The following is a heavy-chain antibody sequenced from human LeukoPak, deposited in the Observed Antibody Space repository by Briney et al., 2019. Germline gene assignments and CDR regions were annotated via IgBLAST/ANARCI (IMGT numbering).Heavy chain of an antibody. CDR2: INSAGSGT. D-gene: IGHD5-12*01. CDR1: GFTISTYW. CDR3: ARALDIVATITPIDY. Sequence: GGSLRLSCAASGFTISTYWMHWVRQAPGKGLVWVSHINSAGSGTTYADSVMGRFTISRDNAKNTLYLEMNSLRAEDTAVYYCARALDIVATITPIDYWGQGNLVTVSS. J-gene: IGHJ4*02. V-gene: IGHV3-74*01.